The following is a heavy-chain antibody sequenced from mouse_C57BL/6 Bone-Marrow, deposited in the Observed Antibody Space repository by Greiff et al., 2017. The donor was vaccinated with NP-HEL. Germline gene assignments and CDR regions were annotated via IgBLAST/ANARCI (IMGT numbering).Heavy chain of an antibody. J-gene: IGHJ1*03. CDR1: GYTFTSYW. V-gene: IGHV1-50*01. Sequence: QVQLQQPGAELVKPGASVKLSCKASGYTFTSYWMQWVKQRPGQGLEWIGEIDPSDSYTNYNQKFKGKATLTVDTSSSTAYMQLSSLTSEDSAVYYCARQEYNWDWYFDVWGTGTTVTVSS. CDR2: IDPSDSYT. D-gene: IGHD1-3*01. CDR3: ARQEYNWDWYFDV.